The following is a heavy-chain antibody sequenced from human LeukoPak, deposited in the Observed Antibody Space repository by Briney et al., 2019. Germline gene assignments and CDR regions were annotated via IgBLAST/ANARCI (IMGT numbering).Heavy chain of an antibody. CDR1: GFTFSNQG. D-gene: IGHD5-12*01. Sequence: PGGSLRLSCVVSGFTFSNQGMNWVRQAPGKGLECVAYISDDSSTKYYTDSVKGRFTISRDNAKSSLYLQMNSLRAEDTAIYYCAKTSRVNSAYDSPFDYWGQGTLVTVSS. V-gene: IGHV3-48*01. CDR3: AKTSRVNSAYDSPFDY. CDR2: ISDDSSTK. J-gene: IGHJ4*02.